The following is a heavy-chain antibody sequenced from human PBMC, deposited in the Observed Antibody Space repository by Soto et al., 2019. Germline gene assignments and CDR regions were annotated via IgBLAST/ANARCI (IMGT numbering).Heavy chain of an antibody. CDR2: ISSSSSTI. J-gene: IGHJ4*02. CDR1: GFTFSSYN. Sequence: EVRLVESGGGLVQPGGSLRLSCEASGFTFSSYNLNWVRQAPGKGLEWVSYISSSSSTIYYEDSVKGRFTISRDNAKKSLYWQMNGLREEDTAVYYCAGTLGESGSYYGFFEYWGQGTMVTVSS. D-gene: IGHD1-26*01. V-gene: IGHV3-48*02. CDR3: AGTLGESGSYYGFFEY.